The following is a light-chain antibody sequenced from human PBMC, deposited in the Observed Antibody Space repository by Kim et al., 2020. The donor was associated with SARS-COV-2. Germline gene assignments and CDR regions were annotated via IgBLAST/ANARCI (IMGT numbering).Light chain of an antibody. CDR1: QSVRSSY. V-gene: IGKV3-20*01. CDR2: GAS. CDR3: QVYGSSLYT. J-gene: IGKJ2*01. Sequence: EIVLTQSPGTLSWSPGERATLSCRASQSVRSSYLAWYQQKPGQAPRLLIYGASSRATGIPDRFSGSGSGTDFTLTISRLEPEDFAVYFCQVYGSSLYTCGKEQKLEI.